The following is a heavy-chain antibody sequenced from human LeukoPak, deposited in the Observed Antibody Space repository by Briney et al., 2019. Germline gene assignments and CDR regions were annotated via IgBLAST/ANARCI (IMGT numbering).Heavy chain of an antibody. Sequence: GGSLRLSCAASGFTFSSYAISWVRQAPGKGLEWVSAVSGRGDSTYYADSVKGRFTISRDNSKNTLYLQMNSLRAEDTAVYYCAKGGHGAAAGYLDYWGQGTLVTVSS. V-gene: IGHV3-23*01. CDR1: GFTFSSYA. CDR2: VSGRGDST. D-gene: IGHD6-13*01. J-gene: IGHJ4*02. CDR3: AKGGHGAAAGYLDY.